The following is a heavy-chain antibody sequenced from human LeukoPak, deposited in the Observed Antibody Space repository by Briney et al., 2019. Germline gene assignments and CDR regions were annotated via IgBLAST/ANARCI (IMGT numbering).Heavy chain of an antibody. CDR2: ISSNGGST. Sequence: PGGSLRLSCAASGFTFSSYAMHWVRQAPGKGLEYVSAISSNGGSTYYANSVKGRFTISRDNSKNTLYLQMNSLRAEDTAVYYCAKREGWPDYYYYMDVWGKGTTVTVSS. CDR1: GFTFSSYA. CDR3: AKREGWPDYYYYMDV. J-gene: IGHJ6*03. V-gene: IGHV3-64*01. D-gene: IGHD1-26*01.